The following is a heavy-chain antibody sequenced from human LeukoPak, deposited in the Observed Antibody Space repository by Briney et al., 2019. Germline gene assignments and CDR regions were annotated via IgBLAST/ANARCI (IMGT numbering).Heavy chain of an antibody. V-gene: IGHV3-7*04. D-gene: IGHD3-16*01. J-gene: IGHJ6*02. CDR1: GFTFSSNW. CDR3: ARVLWVQNYYYGMDV. CDR2: IKLDGEK. Sequence: GGSLRLSCAVSGFTFSSNWINWVRPAPGRGLEWVASIKLDGEKYYVDSVKGRFTISRDNAKNSLYLQMNSLRAEDTAVYYCARVLWVQNYYYGMDVWGQGTTVTVSS.